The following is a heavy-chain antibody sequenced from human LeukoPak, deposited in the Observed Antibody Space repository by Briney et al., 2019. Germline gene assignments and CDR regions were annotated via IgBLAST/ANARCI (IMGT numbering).Heavy chain of an antibody. D-gene: IGHD6-13*01. CDR3: ARQSEDAAAGTHYYFDY. CDR2: IYYSGST. V-gene: IGHV4-39*01. Sequence: SETLSLTCTVSGGSISSSSYYWGWIRQPPWKGLEWIGSIYYSGSTYYNPSLKSRVTISVDTSKNQFSLKLSSVTAADTAVYYCARQSEDAAAGTHYYFDYWGQGTLVTVSS. J-gene: IGHJ4*02. CDR1: GGSISSSSYY.